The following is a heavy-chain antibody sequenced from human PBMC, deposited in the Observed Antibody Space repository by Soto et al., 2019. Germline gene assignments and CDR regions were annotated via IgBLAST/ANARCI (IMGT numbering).Heavy chain of an antibody. D-gene: IGHD5-12*01. J-gene: IGHJ4*02. V-gene: IGHV4-59*01. CDR2: IYYSGTH. CDR3: ARVQMATLYCDY. CDR1: GGSISSYY. Sequence: QVPLQESGPGLVKPSETLSLTCTVSGGSISSYYWSWVRQPPGRGLEWIGYIYYSGTHKYNPSLKSRLTISVDTSQNQFSLKLNSVTAADTAVYYCARVQMATLYCDYWGQGALVTVSS.